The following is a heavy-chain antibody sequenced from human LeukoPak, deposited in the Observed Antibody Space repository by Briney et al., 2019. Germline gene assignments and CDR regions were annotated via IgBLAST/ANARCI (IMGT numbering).Heavy chain of an antibody. Sequence: ASVKVSCKASGYTFTSYDINWVRQATGQGLEWMGWMNPNSGNTGYAQKFQGRVTTTRNTSISTAYMELSSLRSEDTAVYYCARSYSSSSYYGMDVWGQGTTVTVSS. CDR2: MNPNSGNT. CDR3: ARSYSSSSYYGMDV. J-gene: IGHJ6*02. V-gene: IGHV1-8*01. CDR1: GYTFTSYD. D-gene: IGHD6-6*01.